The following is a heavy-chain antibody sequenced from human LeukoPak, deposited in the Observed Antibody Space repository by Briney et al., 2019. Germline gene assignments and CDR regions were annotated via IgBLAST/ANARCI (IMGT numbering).Heavy chain of an antibody. CDR3: GRRTAYTEQSFFDY. V-gene: IGHV1-2*02. J-gene: IGHJ4*02. CDR2: INPNSGDT. CDR1: GYTFTGYY. Sequence: ASVNVSCKASGYTFTGYYMHWVRQAPGQGPEWMGWINPNSGDTNYAQQFQGRVTMTWDTSISTAFIVLSRLKSDDTAIYYCGRRTAYTEQSFFDYWGQGTLVTVTS. D-gene: IGHD3-16*01.